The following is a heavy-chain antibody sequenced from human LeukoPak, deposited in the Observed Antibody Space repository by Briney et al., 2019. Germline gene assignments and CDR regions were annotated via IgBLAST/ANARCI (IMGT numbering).Heavy chain of an antibody. CDR1: GYTFTSYA. CDR3: ARVSGYGELRAYAAFDI. D-gene: IGHD1-26*01. CDR2: INTNTGNP. Sequence: ASVKVSCKASGYTFTSYAMNWVRQAPGQGLEWMGWINTNTGNPTYAQGFTGRFVFSLDTSVSTAYLQISSLKAEDTAVYYCARVSGYGELRAYAAFDIWGQGTMVTVSS. V-gene: IGHV7-4-1*02. J-gene: IGHJ3*02.